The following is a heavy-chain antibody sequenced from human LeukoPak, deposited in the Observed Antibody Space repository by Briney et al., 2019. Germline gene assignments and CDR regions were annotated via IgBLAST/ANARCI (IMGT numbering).Heavy chain of an antibody. D-gene: IGHD3-10*01. Sequence: SVKVSCKASGGTFSSYAISWVRQAPGQGLEWMGGIIPIFGTANYAQKFQGRVTITADESTSTAYMELSSLRSEDTAVYYCAGTTMVRFYYYFGMDVWGQGTTVTVSS. CDR1: GGTFSSYA. CDR3: AGTTMVRFYYYFGMDV. CDR2: IIPIFGTA. J-gene: IGHJ6*02. V-gene: IGHV1-69*13.